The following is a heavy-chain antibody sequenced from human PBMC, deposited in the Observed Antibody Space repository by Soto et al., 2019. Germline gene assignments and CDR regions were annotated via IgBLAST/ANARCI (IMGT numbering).Heavy chain of an antibody. CDR3: ARSQGSTTSLEIYYYYYYGMDV. Sequence: QVQLVQSGAEVKKPGSSVKVSRKASGGTFSSYAISWVRQAPGQGLEWMGGIIPIPGTANYAQKVQGRVTITADESTSTAYMELSSLRSEDTAVYYCARSQGSTTSLEIYYYYYYGMDVWGQGTTVTVSS. D-gene: IGHD2-2*01. CDR2: IIPIPGTA. CDR1: GGTFSSYA. J-gene: IGHJ6*02. V-gene: IGHV1-69*01.